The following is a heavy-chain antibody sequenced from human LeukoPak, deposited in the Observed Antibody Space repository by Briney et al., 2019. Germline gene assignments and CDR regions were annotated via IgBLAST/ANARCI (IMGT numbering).Heavy chain of an antibody. Sequence: PGGSLRLSCAASGFTFSSYSMNWVRQAPGKGLEWVSSISSSSSYIYYADSVKGRFTISRDNAKNSLYLQMNSLRAEDTAVYYCARDRAVTEPFDYWGQGTLVTVCS. CDR2: ISSSSSYI. CDR3: ARDRAVTEPFDY. D-gene: IGHD1-14*01. CDR1: GFTFSSYS. V-gene: IGHV3-21*01. J-gene: IGHJ4*02.